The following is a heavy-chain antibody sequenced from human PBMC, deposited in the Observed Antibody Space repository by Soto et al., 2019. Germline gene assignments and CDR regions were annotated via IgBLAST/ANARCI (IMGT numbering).Heavy chain of an antibody. CDR1: AFFFNNYH. D-gene: IGHD4-4*01. V-gene: IGHV3-13*02. CDR3: ARAYIGHLTRRGDYYYALDV. J-gene: IGHJ6*02. CDR2: SRAACDP. Sequence: PGGALRLSSVGSAFFFNNYHMHWVRHVRSKCLEWVSASRAACDPSYSVSVKGRFMVSRADGKQSLYLQMNNVRAADTAVYFCARAYIGHLTRRGDYYYALDVWGRGTTVNVSS.